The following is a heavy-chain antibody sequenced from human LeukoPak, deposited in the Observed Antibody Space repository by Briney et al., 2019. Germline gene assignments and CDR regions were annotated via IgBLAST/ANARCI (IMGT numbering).Heavy chain of an antibody. V-gene: IGHV3-30-3*01. J-gene: IGHJ4*02. CDR2: ISYDGSNK. CDR3: AREAVALGYFDY. D-gene: IGHD6-19*01. CDR1: GFTFSSYA. Sequence: GGSLRLSCAASGFTFSSYAMHWVRQAPGKGLEWVAVISYDGSNKYYADSVKGRFTISRDNSKNTLYLQMNSLRAEDTAVYYCAREAVALGYFDYWGQGTLVTVSS.